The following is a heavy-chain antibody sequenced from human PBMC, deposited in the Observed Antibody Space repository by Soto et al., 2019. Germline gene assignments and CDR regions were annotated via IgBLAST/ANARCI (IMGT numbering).Heavy chain of an antibody. D-gene: IGHD5-18*01. CDR3: AKQGQRGYTYGHSDY. Sequence: QVQLVESGVGVVQPGRSLRLSCAASGFTFSSYGMHWVRQAPGKGLEWVAVISYDGSNKYYADSVKGRFTISRDNSKNTLYLQMNSLRAEDTAVYYCAKQGQRGYTYGHSDYWGQGTLVTVSS. CDR2: ISYDGSNK. CDR1: GFTFSSYG. V-gene: IGHV3-30*18. J-gene: IGHJ4*02.